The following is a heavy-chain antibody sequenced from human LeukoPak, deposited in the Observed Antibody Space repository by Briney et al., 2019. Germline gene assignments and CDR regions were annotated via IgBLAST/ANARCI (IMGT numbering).Heavy chain of an antibody. D-gene: IGHD3-3*01. V-gene: IGHV3-21*01. CDR2: ISSSSSYI. Sequence: GGSLRLSCAASGFIFSSYAMTWVRQAPGKGLEWVSSISSSSSYIYYADSVKGRFTISRDNAKNSLYLQMNSLRAEDTAVYYCARDLETVFGVATMRYFDYWGQGTLVTVSS. J-gene: IGHJ4*02. CDR3: ARDLETVFGVATMRYFDY. CDR1: GFIFSSYA.